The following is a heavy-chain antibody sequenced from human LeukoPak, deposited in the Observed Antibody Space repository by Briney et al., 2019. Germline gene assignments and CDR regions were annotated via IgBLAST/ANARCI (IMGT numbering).Heavy chain of an antibody. V-gene: IGHV1-69*13. D-gene: IGHD3-22*01. J-gene: IGHJ4*02. CDR2: IIPIFGTA. Sequence: GASAKVSCKASGGTFSSYAISWVRQAPGQGLEWMGGIIPIFGTANYAQKFQGRVTITADESTSTAYMELSSLRSEDTAVYYCAEGYYYDSSGYYPPFDYWGQGTLVTVSS. CDR1: GGTFSSYA. CDR3: AEGYYYDSSGYYPPFDY.